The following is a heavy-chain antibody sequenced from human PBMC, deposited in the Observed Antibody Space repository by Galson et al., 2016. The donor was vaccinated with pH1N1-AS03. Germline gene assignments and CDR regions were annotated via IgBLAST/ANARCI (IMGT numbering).Heavy chain of an antibody. CDR2: IDQDGSEK. Sequence: SLRLSCAASGFRFIDYWMTWVRQAPGKGLEWVANIDQDGSEKYYMDSVEGRFTISRDNAKNSLSLQMNSLRSEDTAVDYCTSGMVELDYWGQGTLVTVSS. CDR1: GFRFIDYW. J-gene: IGHJ4*02. V-gene: IGHV3-7*01. D-gene: IGHD3-10*01. CDR3: TSGMVELDY.